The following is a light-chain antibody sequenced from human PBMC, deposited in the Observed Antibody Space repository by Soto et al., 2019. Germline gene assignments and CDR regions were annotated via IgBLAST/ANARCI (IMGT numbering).Light chain of an antibody. Sequence: EIVMTQSPATLAESPGERATLSCRASQSVSSNLAWYQQKRGQAPRRLIYGTSTRATGIPARFSGSGSGTEFNLTIRSLQSEDVAVYYCQQYNKWPLPFGGGTKVEIK. CDR3: QQYNKWPLP. CDR1: QSVSSN. CDR2: GTS. J-gene: IGKJ4*01. V-gene: IGKV3-15*01.